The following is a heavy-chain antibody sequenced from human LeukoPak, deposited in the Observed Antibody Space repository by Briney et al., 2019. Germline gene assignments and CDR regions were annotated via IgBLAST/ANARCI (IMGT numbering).Heavy chain of an antibody. CDR3: ARGLYSSGWPKVNVWVY. CDR1: GDSISSGGYA. CDR2: IYNSGSA. D-gene: IGHD6-19*01. Sequence: SETLSLTCAVSGDSISSGGYAWSWIRQPPGKGLEWIGYIYNSGSAYYNPSLKSRFIISIDTSKNQFSLKLSSVTAADTAVYYCARGLYSSGWPKVNVWVYWGQGTLVTVSS. J-gene: IGHJ4*02. V-gene: IGHV4-30-4*07.